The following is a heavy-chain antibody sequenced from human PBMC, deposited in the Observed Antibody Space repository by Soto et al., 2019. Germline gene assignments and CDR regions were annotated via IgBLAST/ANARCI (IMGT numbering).Heavy chain of an antibody. CDR3: ARLPAAIGWDSSDI. V-gene: IGHV5-51*01. CDR1: GYSSTTYW. CDR2: IYPSDSAT. Sequence: GEPLKIPCKGSGYSSTTYWIGWVRQMPGKGPEWMGIIYPSDSATRYSPSFQGQVTISADKSISTAYLQWSSVKAADNAMYYCARLPAAIGWDSSDIWGHGTMVTVSS. J-gene: IGHJ3*02. D-gene: IGHD2-2*02.